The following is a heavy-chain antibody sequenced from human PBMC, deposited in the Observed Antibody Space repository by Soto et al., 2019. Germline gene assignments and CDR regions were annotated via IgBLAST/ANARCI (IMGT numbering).Heavy chain of an antibody. CDR2: IYPGDSDT. J-gene: IGHJ6*02. D-gene: IGHD3-10*01. CDR1: GYNFTSYW. V-gene: IGHV5-51*01. Sequence: PGESLKISCKGSGYNFTSYWIDWVRQMPGKGLEWMGIIYPGDSDTRYSPSFQGQVTISADKSISTAYLQWSSLKASDTAMYYCARRYGSGSYLGNYYGMDVWGQGTTVTVSS. CDR3: ARRYGSGSYLGNYYGMDV.